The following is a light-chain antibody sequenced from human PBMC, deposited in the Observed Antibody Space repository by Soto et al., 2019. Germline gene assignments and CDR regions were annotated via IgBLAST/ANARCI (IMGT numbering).Light chain of an antibody. CDR1: QDISRW. CDR2: GAS. V-gene: IGKV1-12*01. J-gene: IGKJ4*01. Sequence: DIQMTQSPSSVSASVGDRVTITCRASQDISRWLAWYQQKPGKAPKLLIYGASNLQSGVPSRFSGSGSGTDFTLIISSLQPEDFATYYCQQATRFPVSFGGGTKVEIK. CDR3: QQATRFPVS.